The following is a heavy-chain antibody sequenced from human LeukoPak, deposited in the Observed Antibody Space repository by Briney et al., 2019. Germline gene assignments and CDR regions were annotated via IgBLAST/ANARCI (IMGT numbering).Heavy chain of an antibody. V-gene: IGHV3-48*04. CDR1: GFTFSSYS. CDR2: ISSSSSTI. J-gene: IGHJ4*02. CDR3: AREDYVWGSYRYSGYGY. Sequence: GGSLRLSCAASGFTFSSYSMNWVRQAPGKGLEWVSYISSSSSTIYYADSVKGRFTISRDNAKNSLYLQMNSLRAEDTAVYYCAREDYVWGSYRYSGYGYWGQGTLVTVSS. D-gene: IGHD3-16*02.